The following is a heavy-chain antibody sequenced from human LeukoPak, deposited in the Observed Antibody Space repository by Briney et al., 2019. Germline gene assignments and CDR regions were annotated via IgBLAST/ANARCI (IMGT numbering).Heavy chain of an antibody. CDR3: AREGQYGDYGL. CDR2: IYHSGST. CDR1: GYSISSGYY. J-gene: IGHJ6*04. Sequence: SETLSLTCTVSGYSISSGYYWGWIRQPPGKGLEWIGSIYHSGSTNYNPSLKSRVTISVDTSKNQFSLKLSSVTAADTAVYYCAREGQYGDYGLWGKGTTVTVSS. D-gene: IGHD4-17*01. V-gene: IGHV4-38-2*02.